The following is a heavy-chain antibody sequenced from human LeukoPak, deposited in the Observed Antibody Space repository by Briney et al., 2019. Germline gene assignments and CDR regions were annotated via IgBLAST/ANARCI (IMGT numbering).Heavy chain of an antibody. CDR1: GGSISSYY. J-gene: IGHJ4*02. V-gene: IGHV4-59*01. D-gene: IGHD3-10*01. CDR2: IYYSGST. CDR3: ARDSGSGSYPVYYFDY. Sequence: PSETLSLTCTVSGGSISSYYWSWIRQPPGKGLEWIGYIYYSGSTNYNPSLKSRVTISVDTSKNQFSLKLSSVPAADTAVYYCARDSGSGSYPVYYFDYWGQGTLVTVSS.